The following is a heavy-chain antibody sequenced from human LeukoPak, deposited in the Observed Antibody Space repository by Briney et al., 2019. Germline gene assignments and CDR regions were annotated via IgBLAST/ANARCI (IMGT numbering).Heavy chain of an antibody. CDR1: GFTFSTYA. D-gene: IGHD5-12*01. CDR3: AKGLREMWGDAFDI. CDR2: IRGSGGNT. Sequence: GGSLRLSCAASGFTFSTYAMTWVRQAPGKGLQWVSGIRGSGGNTDYADSVKGRFSISRDNSKNTLYLQMNSLRGEDTAIYYCAKGLREMWGDAFDIWXQGXXXTXSX. V-gene: IGHV3-23*01. J-gene: IGHJ3*02.